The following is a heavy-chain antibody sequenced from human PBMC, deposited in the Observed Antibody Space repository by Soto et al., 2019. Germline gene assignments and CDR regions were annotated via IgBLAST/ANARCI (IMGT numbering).Heavy chain of an antibody. CDR3: TTDVDYYDSSGYFPFDY. J-gene: IGHJ4*02. V-gene: IGHV3-15*01. CDR2: IKSKTDGGTT. D-gene: IGHD3-22*01. Sequence: EVQLVESGGGLVKPGGSLRLSCAASGFTFSNAWMSWVRQAPGKGLEWVGRIKSKTDGGTTDYAAPVKGRFTIPRDDSKNTLYLQMNSLKTEDTAVYYCTTDVDYYDSSGYFPFDYWGQGTLVTVSS. CDR1: GFTFSNAW.